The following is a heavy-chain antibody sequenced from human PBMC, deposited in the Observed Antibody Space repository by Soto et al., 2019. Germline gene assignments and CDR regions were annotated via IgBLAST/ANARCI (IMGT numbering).Heavy chain of an antibody. J-gene: IGHJ4*02. CDR2: MRAYSGNT. V-gene: IGHV1-8*01. CDR1: SFIFISYG. Sequence: GASVKVSCKASSFIFISYGISWVRQATGHGLEWMGWMRAYSGNTSYAQKFQGRVTMTRNTSISTAYMELSSLRSEDTAVYYCARGMGIAAGYWGQGTLVTVSS. D-gene: IGHD6-13*01. CDR3: ARGMGIAAGY.